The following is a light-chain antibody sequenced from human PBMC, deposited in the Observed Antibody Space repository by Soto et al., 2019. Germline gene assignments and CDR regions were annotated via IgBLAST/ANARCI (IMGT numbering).Light chain of an antibody. CDR2: KAS. CDR3: QKLDNFPLT. J-gene: IGKJ5*01. V-gene: IGKV1-5*03. Sequence: DIQMTQSPSTLSSSLIDRVTITCLASQTISSWLAWFQQRPGRAPKFLIYKASSLKNGVPPRFSGSGSGTEFTLTISSLQPEDFASYYCQKLDNFPLTFGQGTRLEIK. CDR1: QTISSW.